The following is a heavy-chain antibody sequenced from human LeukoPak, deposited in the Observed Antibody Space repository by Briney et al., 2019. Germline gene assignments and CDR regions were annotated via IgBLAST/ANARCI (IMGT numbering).Heavy chain of an antibody. V-gene: IGHV3-20*04. Sequence: GGSLRLSCVASGFTFDDYGISWVRQAPGKGLEWVSRIHWNSGSTRYADSVKGRFTISRDNAKNSLYLQMNSLRAEDTAVYSCARGADGVSSNSRGWFDPWGQGTLVTVSS. CDR2: IHWNSGST. J-gene: IGHJ5*02. CDR1: GFTFDDYG. CDR3: ARGADGVSSNSRGWFDP. D-gene: IGHD2-15*01.